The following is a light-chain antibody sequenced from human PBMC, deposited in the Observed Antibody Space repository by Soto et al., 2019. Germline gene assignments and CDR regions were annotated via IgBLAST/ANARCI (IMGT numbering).Light chain of an antibody. CDR1: NIGSKR. Sequence: SYELNQPPSVSVAPEKTARITCGGNNIGSKRVHWYRQKPGQAPVLVIYYDSDRPSGIPERFSGSNSGNTATLTISRVEAGDEADYYCQVWDITTDHYVFGTGTKLTVL. J-gene: IGLJ1*01. CDR3: QVWDITTDHYV. V-gene: IGLV3-21*04. CDR2: YDS.